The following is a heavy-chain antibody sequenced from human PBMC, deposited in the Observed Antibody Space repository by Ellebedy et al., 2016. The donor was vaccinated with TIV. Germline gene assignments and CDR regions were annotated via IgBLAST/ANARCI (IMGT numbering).Heavy chain of an antibody. V-gene: IGHV3-11*01. CDR3: ARGEGYYDSSGSRKFDY. CDR2: ISGIGSAM. J-gene: IGHJ4*02. Sequence: GGSLRLXCAASGFTFSTYSMSWIRQAPGKGLEWVSHISGIGSAMYYADSVKGRFTISRDNAKNSLYLEMNNLRAEDTAVYYCARGEGYYDSSGSRKFDYWGQGTLVTVSS. CDR1: GFTFSTYS. D-gene: IGHD3-22*01.